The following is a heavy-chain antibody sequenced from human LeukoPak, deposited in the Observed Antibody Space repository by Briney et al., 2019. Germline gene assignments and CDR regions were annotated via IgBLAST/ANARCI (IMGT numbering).Heavy chain of an antibody. CDR1: GYGFTSYL. CDR2: IYPGDSDT. V-gene: IGHV5-51*01. CDR3: ARLGDAYDFWSGYWSSSWFDP. D-gene: IGHD3-3*01. Sequence: GQTLKISCKGSGYGFTSYLIGWVRQMPGKGLEWMGIIYPGDSDTRYSPSFQGQVTISADKSISTAYLQWSSLKASDTAMYYCARLGDAYDFWSGYWSSSWFDPWGQGTLVTVSS. J-gene: IGHJ5*02.